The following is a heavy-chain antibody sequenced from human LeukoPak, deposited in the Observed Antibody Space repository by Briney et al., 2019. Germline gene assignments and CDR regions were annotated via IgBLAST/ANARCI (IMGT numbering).Heavy chain of an antibody. CDR1: GFTYSSYA. J-gene: IGHJ4*02. CDR3: AKGVGAARPTRMVYFDY. CDR2: ISGSGGST. Sequence: GGSLRLSCAASGFTYSSYAMSWVRQAPWKGLEWVSAISGSGGSTYYADSVKGRFTISRDNSKNTLYLQMNCLRAEDTAVYYCAKGVGAARPTRMVYFDYWGQGTLVTVSS. D-gene: IGHD6-6*01. V-gene: IGHV3-23*01.